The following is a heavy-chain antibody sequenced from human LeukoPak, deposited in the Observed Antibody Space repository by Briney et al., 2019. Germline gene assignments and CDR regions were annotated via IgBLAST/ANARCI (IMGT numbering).Heavy chain of an antibody. V-gene: IGHV4-59*01. D-gene: IGHD3-22*01. CDR1: GGSISSYY. Sequence: SQTLSLTCTVSGGSISSYYWSWIRQPPGKGLEWIGYISNSGSTNNNPSLKSRLTMSIDTSKNQFSLRLNSVTAADTAVYYCARAGSGYSFDNWGQGKLVTVSS. CDR2: ISNSGST. CDR3: ARAGSGYSFDN. J-gene: IGHJ4*02.